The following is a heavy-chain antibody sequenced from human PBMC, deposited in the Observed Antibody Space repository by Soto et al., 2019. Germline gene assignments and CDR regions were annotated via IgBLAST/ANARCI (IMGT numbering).Heavy chain of an antibody. CDR2: IYHSGST. Sequence: QVQLQQWGAGLLKPSETLSLTCAVSGGSLSNYYWSWIRQPPGKGLEWIGEIYHSGSTNYYPSLKSAVTIAVGTSKNQFYRKLSSVTAADTSVYYCATSKIYFFQTGGSHNVPLGFWGQGTLVTVSS. D-gene: IGHD2-8*02. CDR3: ATSKIYFFQTGGSHNVPLGF. V-gene: IGHV4-34*02. J-gene: IGHJ4*02. CDR1: GGSLSNYY.